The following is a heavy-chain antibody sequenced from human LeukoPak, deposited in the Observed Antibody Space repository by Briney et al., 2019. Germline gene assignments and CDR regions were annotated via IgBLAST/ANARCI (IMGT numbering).Heavy chain of an antibody. CDR2: MNPNSGNT. Sequence: GASVKVSCKASGYTFTSNDINWVRQATGQGLEWMGWMNPNSGNTGYAQKFQGRVTMTRNTSISTAYMELSSLRSEDTAVYYCARVLSSIPSRPFDYWGQGTLVTVSS. V-gene: IGHV1-8*01. D-gene: IGHD6-6*01. J-gene: IGHJ4*02. CDR1: GYTFTSND. CDR3: ARVLSSIPSRPFDY.